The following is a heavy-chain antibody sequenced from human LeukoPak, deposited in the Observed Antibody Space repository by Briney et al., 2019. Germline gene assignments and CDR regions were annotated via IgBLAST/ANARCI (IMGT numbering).Heavy chain of an antibody. J-gene: IGHJ4*02. CDR2: IXXDGSEK. Sequence: NIXXDGSEKYYVDSVNARFTISRDNAKTSLYLQMNSLRAEDTAVYYCARDSPHPRIAAAGPDGDYWGQGTLVTVSS. CDR3: ARDSPHPRIAAAGPDGDY. D-gene: IGHD6-13*01. V-gene: IGHV3-7*01.